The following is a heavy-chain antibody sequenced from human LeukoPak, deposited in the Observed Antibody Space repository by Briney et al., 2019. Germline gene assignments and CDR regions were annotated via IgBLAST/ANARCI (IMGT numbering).Heavy chain of an antibody. CDR1: GGSISSGEYY. CDR3: ARGGDFWSGFFD. D-gene: IGHD3-3*01. CDR2: IYDSGST. V-gene: IGHV4-30-4*01. Sequence: SQTLSLTCTVSGGSISSGEYYWSWIRQPPGKGLEWIGNIYDSGSTYYTPSLKSRVIISVDTSKNQFSLKLSSVTAADTAVYYCARGGDFWSGFFDWGQGTLVTVSS. J-gene: IGHJ4*02.